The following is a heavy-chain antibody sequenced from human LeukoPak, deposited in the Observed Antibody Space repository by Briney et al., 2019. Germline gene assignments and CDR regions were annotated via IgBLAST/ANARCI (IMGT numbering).Heavy chain of an antibody. CDR2: IIPIFGTA. CDR3: ARSNYDILAAPDY. J-gene: IGHJ4*02. V-gene: IGHV1-69*05. CDR1: GGTFSSYA. Sequence: ASVKVSCKASGGTFSSYAISWVRQAPGQGLEWMGGIIPIFGTANYAQKFQGRVTITTDESTSTAYMELSSLRSEDTAVYYCARSNYDILAAPDYWGQGTLVTVSS. D-gene: IGHD3-9*01.